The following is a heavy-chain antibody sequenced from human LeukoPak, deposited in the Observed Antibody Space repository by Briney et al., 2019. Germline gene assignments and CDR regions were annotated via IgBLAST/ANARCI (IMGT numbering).Heavy chain of an antibody. J-gene: IGHJ5*02. Sequence: GGSLRLSCAASGFTFSSYSMNWVRQAPGKGLEWVSYISSSSSTIYYADSVKGRFTISRDNAKNSLYLQMNSLRAEDTAVYYCAREMSSGRYSYWFDPWGQGTLVTVSS. V-gene: IGHV3-48*01. D-gene: IGHD6-19*01. CDR3: AREMSSGRYSYWFDP. CDR1: GFTFSSYS. CDR2: ISSSSSTI.